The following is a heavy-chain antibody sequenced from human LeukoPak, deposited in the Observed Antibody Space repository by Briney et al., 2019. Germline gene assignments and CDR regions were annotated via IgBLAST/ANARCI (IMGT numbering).Heavy chain of an antibody. Sequence: PGGSLRLSCAASGFSFSLYAMNWVRQAPGKGLEWVSAISGSGDNTYHADSVKGHFTISRDNSKNILYLQMNSLRAEDTAVYYCHIYCGGDCYSGGWFDPWGQGTLVTVSS. CDR2: ISGSGDNT. V-gene: IGHV3-23*01. CDR3: HIYCGGDCYSGGWFDP. D-gene: IGHD2-21*01. CDR1: GFSFSLYA. J-gene: IGHJ5*02.